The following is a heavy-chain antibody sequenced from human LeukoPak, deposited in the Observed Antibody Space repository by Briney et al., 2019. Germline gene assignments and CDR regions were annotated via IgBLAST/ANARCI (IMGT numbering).Heavy chain of an antibody. CDR1: GFTFSSYA. Sequence: GESLRLSCAASGFTFSSYAMSWVRQAPGKGLEWVSAISGSGGSTYYADSVKGRFTISRDNSKNTLYLQMNSLRAEDTAVYYCAKDRPYYYDSSGYYYSWGWFDPWGQGTLVTVSS. V-gene: IGHV3-23*01. CDR3: AKDRPYYYDSSGYYYSWGWFDP. J-gene: IGHJ5*02. D-gene: IGHD3-22*01. CDR2: ISGSGGST.